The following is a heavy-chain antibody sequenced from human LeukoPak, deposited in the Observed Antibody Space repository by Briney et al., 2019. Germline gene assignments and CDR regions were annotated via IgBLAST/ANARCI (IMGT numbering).Heavy chain of an antibody. CDR1: GYSFTSYS. CDR2: IYPGDSDT. D-gene: IGHD1-14*01. V-gene: IGHV5-51*01. Sequence: GEPLKISCQASGYSFTSYSIGGGRERPQERLEWVVIIYPGDSDTRYSPSFQGQVTISADKSISTAYLQWSSLKASDTAMYYCARREPLRGAFDYWGQGTVVTVPT. CDR3: ARREPLRGAFDY. J-gene: IGHJ4*02.